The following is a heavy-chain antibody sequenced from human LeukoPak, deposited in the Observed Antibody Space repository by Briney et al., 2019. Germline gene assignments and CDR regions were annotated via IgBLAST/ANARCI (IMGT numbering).Heavy chain of an antibody. CDR2: ISTSSSYI. Sequence: GGSLRLSCAASGFTFSRNSMNWVRQAPGKGLEWVSSISTSSSYINYADSVKGRFTLSRDNAKNSLFLQMNSLRAEDTAVYYCARGSSNIAARNNWFDPWGQGTLVTVSS. V-gene: IGHV3-21*01. CDR3: ARGSSNIAARNNWFDP. CDR1: GFTFSRNS. J-gene: IGHJ5*02. D-gene: IGHD6-6*01.